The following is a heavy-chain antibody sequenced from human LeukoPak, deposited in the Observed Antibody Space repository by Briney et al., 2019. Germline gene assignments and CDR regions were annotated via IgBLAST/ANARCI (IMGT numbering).Heavy chain of an antibody. D-gene: IGHD6-13*01. CDR1: GYTFTSYG. CDR3: ARDLKGYSSSWYGLAFDI. CDR2: ISAYNGNT. J-gene: IGHJ3*02. V-gene: IGHV1-18*01. Sequence: ASVKVSCKASGYTFTSYGISWVRQAPGQGLEWMGWISAYNGNTNYAQKLQGRVTMTTDTSTSTAYMELRSLRSDDTAVYYCARDLKGYSSSWYGLAFDIWGQGTMVTVSS.